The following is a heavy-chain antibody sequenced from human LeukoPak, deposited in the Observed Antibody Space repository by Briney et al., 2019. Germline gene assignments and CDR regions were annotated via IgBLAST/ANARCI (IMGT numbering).Heavy chain of an antibody. CDR2: MNPNSGRT. V-gene: IGHV1-8*01. CDR1: XXXLTSYD. J-gene: IGHJ4*02. CDR3: TRETSSRYFDY. Sequence: CXXXXXXLTSYDXXWVXXATXQGXXXMGWMNPNSGRTGYAQNFQGRITITRNTSISTAYMELSSLRSEDTAVYYCTRETSSRYFDYWGQGTLVTVSS.